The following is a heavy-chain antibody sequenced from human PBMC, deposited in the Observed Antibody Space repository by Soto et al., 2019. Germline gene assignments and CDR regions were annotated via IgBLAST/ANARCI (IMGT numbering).Heavy chain of an antibody. CDR2: IYSSGST. J-gene: IGHJ4*02. CDR3: ARGDQELDY. Sequence: SETLSLTCTVSGGSINTCTWTWIRQPPGKGLEWIGYIYSSGSTNYNPSLKSRVTISVDTSKNQFSLKLRSVTAADTAVYYCARGDQELDYWGQGTLVTVSP. V-gene: IGHV4-59*01. CDR1: GGSINTCT. D-gene: IGHD1-26*01.